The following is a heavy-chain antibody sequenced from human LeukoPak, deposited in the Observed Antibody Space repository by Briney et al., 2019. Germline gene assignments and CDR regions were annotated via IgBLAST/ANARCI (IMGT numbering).Heavy chain of an antibody. CDR2: ISNSGGST. CDR1: GFTFGDYA. D-gene: IGHD6-6*01. CDR3: AKETSSSFDY. V-gene: IGHV3-23*01. Sequence: PGGSLRLSCTASGFTFGDYAMSWVRQAPGKGLEWVSGISNSGGSTYYADSVKGRFTISRDNSKNTLYLQMNSLRAEDTAVYYCAKETSSSFDYWGQGTLVTVSS. J-gene: IGHJ4*02.